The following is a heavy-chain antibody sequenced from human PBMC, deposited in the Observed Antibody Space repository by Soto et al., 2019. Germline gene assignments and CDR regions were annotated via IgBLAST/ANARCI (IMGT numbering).Heavy chain of an antibody. J-gene: IGHJ6*02. Sequence: PSETLSLTCTVSGGSISTYYWNWIRQPAGKGLEWIGRIYTSGSTNYNPSLKSRVTMSVDTSKSQFSLKLSSVTAADTAVYYCGRGIGYSTAGCYYYGLDVWGQGTTVTVSS. CDR1: GGSISTYY. CDR3: GRGIGYSTAGCYYYGLDV. D-gene: IGHD6-13*01. CDR2: IYTSGST. V-gene: IGHV4-4*07.